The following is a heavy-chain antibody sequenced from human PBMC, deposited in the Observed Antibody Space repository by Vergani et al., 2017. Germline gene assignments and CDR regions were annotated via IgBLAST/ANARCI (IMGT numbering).Heavy chain of an antibody. V-gene: IGHV4-38-2*02. CDR3: ARGSRAEGGSGPDK. J-gene: IGHJ4*02. CDR1: GYSISDGYY. CDR2: IFHTGGA. Sequence: QVRLKESGPGLVKPSETLSLTCTVSGYSISDGYYWGWIRQSPVKGLEWIGNIFHTGGASYTPSLKSRVTMSVDTSKNQFSLKLNSVTAADTAVYYCARGSRAEGGSGPDKWGQGTLVTVSS. D-gene: IGHD6-13*01.